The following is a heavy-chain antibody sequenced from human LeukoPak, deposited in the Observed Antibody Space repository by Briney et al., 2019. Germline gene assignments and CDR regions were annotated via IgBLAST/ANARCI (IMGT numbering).Heavy chain of an antibody. D-gene: IGHD1-26*01. Sequence: GGSLRLSCAASGFTFSSYDMHWVRQAPGKGLEWVAVISYDGSNTYYADSVKGRFTISRGNSKNTLYLQMNSLRTDDTAVYYCAKSASYSFDYWGQGTLVTVSS. CDR2: ISYDGSNT. J-gene: IGHJ4*02. CDR3: AKSASYSFDY. V-gene: IGHV3-30*18. CDR1: GFTFSSYD.